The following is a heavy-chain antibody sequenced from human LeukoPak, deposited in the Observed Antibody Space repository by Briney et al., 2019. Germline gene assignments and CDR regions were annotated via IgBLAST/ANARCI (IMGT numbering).Heavy chain of an antibody. D-gene: IGHD6-19*01. CDR2: IKQDGSEK. CDR1: GFTFSTYW. CDR3: ASDSSGWLFDY. V-gene: IGHV3-7*05. J-gene: IGHJ4*02. Sequence: PGGSLRLSSAASGFTFSTYWMSWVRQTPGKGLEWVANIKQDGSEKYYVDSVKGRFTISRDNPKNSLYLQMNSLRAEDTAVYYCASDSSGWLFDYWGQGTLVTVSS.